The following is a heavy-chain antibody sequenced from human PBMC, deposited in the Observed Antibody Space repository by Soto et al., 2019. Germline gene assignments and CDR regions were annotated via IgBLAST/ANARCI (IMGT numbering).Heavy chain of an antibody. CDR3: AIYRDRGLRAAFDI. V-gene: IGHV3-21*01. Sequence: SLRLSCAASGFTFINYSMNWVRQAPGKGLEWVSSISSSSSYIYYADSVKGRFTISRDNAKNSLYLQMNSLRAEDTAVYYCAIYRDRGLRAAFDIWGPGTMVTL. D-gene: IGHD4-17*01. CDR2: ISSSSSYI. CDR1: GFTFINYS. J-gene: IGHJ3*02.